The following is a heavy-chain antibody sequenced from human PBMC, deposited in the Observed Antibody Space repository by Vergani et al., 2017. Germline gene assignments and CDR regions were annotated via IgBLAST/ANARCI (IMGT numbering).Heavy chain of an antibody. J-gene: IGHJ4*02. CDR3: VKDAGSYENFFDS. D-gene: IGHD1-26*01. V-gene: IGHV3-9*01. CDR1: GFPFDDYV. CDR2: ISWNSGSI. Sequence: EVQLVESGGGLVQPGRSLRLSCAASGFPFDDYVMHWVRKAPGKGLEWVGSISWNSGSIAYAESVQGRFTISRDNAKNSLYLHMNSLRPEDTATYYCVKDAGSYENFFDSWGQGTLVTVSS.